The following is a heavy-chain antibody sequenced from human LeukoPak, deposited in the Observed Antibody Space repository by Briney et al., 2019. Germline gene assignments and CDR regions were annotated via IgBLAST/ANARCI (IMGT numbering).Heavy chain of an antibody. J-gene: IGHJ4*02. D-gene: IGHD6-19*01. CDR3: ARASGSFWYFDD. V-gene: IGHV3-49*04. CDR2: IASKAFGGPP. Sequence: GSLGLPFQASGFHLGDYVLKLVRPAPGKGPELVGFIASKAFGGPPEYAASVKGRVTISRDDSKSIAYLELNSLKTEDTAVYYCARASGSFWYFDDWGQGTLVTVSS. CDR1: GFHLGDYV.